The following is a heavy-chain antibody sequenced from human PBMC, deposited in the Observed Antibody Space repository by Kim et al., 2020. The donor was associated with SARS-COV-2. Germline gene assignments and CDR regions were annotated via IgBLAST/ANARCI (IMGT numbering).Heavy chain of an antibody. D-gene: IGHD2-2*01. J-gene: IGHJ4*02. Sequence: TTYNPSLKSRITISIDTSKNQFSLKLTSLTAADTAIYYCARGLVGSTSSYWGQGTLVTVSS. CDR3: ARGLVGSTSSY. CDR2: T. V-gene: IGHV4-59*09.